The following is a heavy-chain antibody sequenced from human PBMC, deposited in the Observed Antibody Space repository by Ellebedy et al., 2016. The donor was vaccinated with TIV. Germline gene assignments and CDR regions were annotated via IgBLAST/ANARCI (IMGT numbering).Heavy chain of an antibody. CDR2: ISSSSSTI. V-gene: IGHV3-48*04. Sequence: GESLKISCAASGFTFSSYSMNWVRQAPGKGLEWASYISSSSSTIYYADSVKGRFTISRDNVKNSLYLQMNSLRAEDTAVYYCARDGGYSPGWYPYYWGQGTLVTVSS. CDR1: GFTFSSYS. J-gene: IGHJ4*02. CDR3: ARDGGYSPGWYPYY. D-gene: IGHD2-8*02.